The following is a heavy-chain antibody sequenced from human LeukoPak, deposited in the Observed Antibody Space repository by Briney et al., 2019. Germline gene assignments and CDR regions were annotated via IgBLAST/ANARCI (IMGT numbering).Heavy chain of an antibody. CDR2: IYSGGST. CDR3: AIARAGLFDY. D-gene: IGHD2-21*01. V-gene: IGHV3-66*01. J-gene: IGHJ4*02. CDR1: GFTVSSNY. Sequence: PGGSLRLSCAASGFTVSSNYMSWVRQAPGRGLEWVSVIYSGGSTYYADSVKGRFTISRDNSKNTLYLQMNSLRAEDTAVYYCAIARAGLFDYWGQGTLVTVSS.